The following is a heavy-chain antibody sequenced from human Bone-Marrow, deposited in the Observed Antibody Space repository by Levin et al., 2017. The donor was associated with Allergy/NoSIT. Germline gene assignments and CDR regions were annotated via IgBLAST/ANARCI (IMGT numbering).Heavy chain of an antibody. J-gene: IGHJ4*02. CDR2: INPNSGGT. CDR1: GYTFTGYY. D-gene: IGHD6-19*01. CDR3: ARDLLAVAGTFDY. Sequence: GASVKVSCKASGYTFTGYYMHWVRQAPGQGLEWMGRINPNSGGTNYAQKFQGRVTMTRDTSISTAYMELSRLRSDDTAVYYCARDLLAVAGTFDYWGQGTLVTVSS. V-gene: IGHV1-2*06.